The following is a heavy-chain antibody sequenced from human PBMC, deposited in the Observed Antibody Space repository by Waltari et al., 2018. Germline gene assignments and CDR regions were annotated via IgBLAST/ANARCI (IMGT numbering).Heavy chain of an antibody. J-gene: IGHJ3*02. Sequence: QVQLLQSGAEVKKPGSSVKVSCKASGGSFRNCAISWVRQAPGQGLEWMGGSSPLFGKKNYAQKCQGRLTSTADETTTIAYMDVSSLRFEETAVYYCARGSYSSSWFNLKAFHIWGQGTMVTVSS. CDR2: SSPLFGKK. CDR1: GGSFRNCA. V-gene: IGHV1-69*01. D-gene: IGHD6-13*01. CDR3: ARGSYSSSWFNLKAFHI.